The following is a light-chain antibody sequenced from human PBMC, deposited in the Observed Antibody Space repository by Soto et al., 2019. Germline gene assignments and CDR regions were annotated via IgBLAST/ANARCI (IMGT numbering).Light chain of an antibody. CDR2: GAS. CDR1: QSVSSSY. CDR3: QQYGSLPQT. Sequence: EIVLTQSPGTLSLSPGERATLSCSASQSVSSSYLAWYQQKPGQAPRLVIYGASSRATGIPDRFSGSGSGTDFTLTISRLEPEDFAVYYCQQYGSLPQTFGQGTKVDIK. J-gene: IGKJ1*01. V-gene: IGKV3-20*01.